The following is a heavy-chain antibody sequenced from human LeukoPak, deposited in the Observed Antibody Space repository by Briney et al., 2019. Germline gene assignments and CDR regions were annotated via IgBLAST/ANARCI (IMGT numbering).Heavy chain of an antibody. CDR1: GYTFTRYL. J-gene: IGHJ1*01. CDR3: ATGRDGYNSEYFQH. V-gene: IGHV1-46*01. Sequence: ASVTVSCMASGYTFTRYLMHWVRQAPGQGLEWMGIINPSGGSTNYPQKFQGRVTMTRDTSTSTVYMELSSLRSEDTAVYFCATGRDGYNSEYFQHWARAPWSPSPQ. D-gene: IGHD5-24*01. CDR2: INPSGGST.